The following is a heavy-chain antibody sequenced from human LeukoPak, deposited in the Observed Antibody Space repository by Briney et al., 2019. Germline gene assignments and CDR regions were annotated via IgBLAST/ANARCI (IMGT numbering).Heavy chain of an antibody. CDR1: GFTFDDYT. CDR3: ARDGHYDILTGYFQD. D-gene: IGHD3-9*01. J-gene: IGHJ1*01. V-gene: IGHV3-43*01. Sequence: GGSLRLSCAASGFTFDDYTMHWVRQAPGKGLEWVSVISWDGGSTYYADSVKGRFTISRDNAKNSLYLQMNSLRAEDTAVYYCARDGHYDILTGYFQDWGQGTLVTVSS. CDR2: ISWDGGST.